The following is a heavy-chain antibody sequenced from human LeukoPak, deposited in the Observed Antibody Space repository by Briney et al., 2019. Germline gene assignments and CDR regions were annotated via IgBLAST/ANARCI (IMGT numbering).Heavy chain of an antibody. J-gene: IGHJ3*02. CDR1: GYTFTSYD. CDR2: MNPNSGNT. CDR3: ARARSYYYGSGSYLEMSAFDI. D-gene: IGHD3-10*01. Sequence: ASVKVSCKASGYTFTSYDINWVRQATGQGLEWMGWMNPNSGNTGYARKFQGRVTMTRNTSISTAYMELSSLRSEDTAVYYCARARSYYYGSGSYLEMSAFDIWGQGTMVTVSS. V-gene: IGHV1-8*01.